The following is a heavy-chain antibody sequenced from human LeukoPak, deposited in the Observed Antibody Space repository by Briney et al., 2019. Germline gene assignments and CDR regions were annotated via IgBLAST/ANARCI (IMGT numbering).Heavy chain of an antibody. D-gene: IGHD1-26*01. Sequence: ASVKVSCKASGGTFSSYAISWVRQAPGQGLEWMGWMNPNSGNTGYAQKFQGRVTITRNTSITTAYMELSSLRSEDTAVYYCAGGPVGAEVVDYWGQGTLVTVSS. V-gene: IGHV1-8*03. CDR3: AGGPVGAEVVDY. CDR1: GGTFSSYA. J-gene: IGHJ4*02. CDR2: MNPNSGNT.